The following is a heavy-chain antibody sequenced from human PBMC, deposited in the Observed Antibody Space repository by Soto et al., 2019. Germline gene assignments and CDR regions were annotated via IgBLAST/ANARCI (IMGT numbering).Heavy chain of an antibody. D-gene: IGHD4-17*01. Sequence: EVQLVGSGGGLVQPGGSLRLSCTASGLNFAKYAMNWVQQAPGRGLEWVSGINWNSDTLDYPDSVKGRFTISRDNARKSLYLQMHRLSADDTALYYCVKDGDYGDYEGGLGEAYDVWGRGKMVTVSS. J-gene: IGHJ3*01. CDR1: GLNFAKYA. CDR3: VKDGDYGDYEGGLGEAYDV. V-gene: IGHV3-9*01. CDR2: INWNSDTL.